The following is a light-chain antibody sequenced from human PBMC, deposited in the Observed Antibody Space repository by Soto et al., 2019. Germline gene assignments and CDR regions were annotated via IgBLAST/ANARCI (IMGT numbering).Light chain of an antibody. Sequence: IQLTQSPSSRAASVGGRGTITCLASESISSYLNWYQQKPGKAPKLLIYAASSLQSGVPSRFSGSGSGTDFTLTISSLQPEDFATYYCQQSYSTLITFGQGTRLQIK. CDR3: QQSYSTLIT. J-gene: IGKJ5*01. CDR2: AAS. CDR1: ESISSY. V-gene: IGKV1-39*01.